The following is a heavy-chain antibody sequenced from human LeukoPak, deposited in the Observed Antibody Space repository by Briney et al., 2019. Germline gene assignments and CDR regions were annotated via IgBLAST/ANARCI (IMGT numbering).Heavy chain of an antibody. J-gene: IGHJ3*02. CDR1: GGSISSSSYY. CDR3: ARLRDDAFDI. CDR2: IYYSGST. V-gene: IGHV4-39*01. Sequence: SETLSLTCTVSGGSISSSSYYWGWIRQPPGKGLEWIGNIYYSGSTYYNPSLKSRVTISVHTSKNQFSLNLGSVTAADTAVFYCARLRDDAFDIWGQGTMVTVSS.